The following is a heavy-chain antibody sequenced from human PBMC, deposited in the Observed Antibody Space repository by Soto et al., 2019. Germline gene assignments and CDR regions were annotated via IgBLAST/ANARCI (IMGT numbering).Heavy chain of an antibody. V-gene: IGHV3-30-3*01. D-gene: IGHD2-21*02. J-gene: IGHJ5*01. CDR2: ISYEGSNK. CDR3: ARTRCRTTVVTPSYS. Sequence: QVQLVESGGGVVQPGRSLRLSCAASGFTFNIYAIHWVRQAPGKGLEWVAVISYEGSNKYYADSVKGRVTISRDNSKNTVDLQMSSVRAEDTAMYYCARTRCRTTVVTPSYSWGHGTLVPVSS. CDR1: GFTFNIYA.